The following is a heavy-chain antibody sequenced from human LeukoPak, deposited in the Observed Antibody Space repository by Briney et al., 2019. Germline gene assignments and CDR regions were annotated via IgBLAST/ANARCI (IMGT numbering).Heavy chain of an antibody. CDR2: INPNSGGT. J-gene: IGHJ5*02. CDR1: GYTFTGYY. V-gene: IGHV1-2*04. Sequence: ASVKVSCKASGYTFTGYYMHWVRQAPGQGLEWMEWINPNSGGTNYAQKFQGWVTMTRDTSISTAYMELRRLRSDDTAVYYCAREGTDNWFDPWGQGTLVTVSS. D-gene: IGHD1-7*01. CDR3: AREGTDNWFDP.